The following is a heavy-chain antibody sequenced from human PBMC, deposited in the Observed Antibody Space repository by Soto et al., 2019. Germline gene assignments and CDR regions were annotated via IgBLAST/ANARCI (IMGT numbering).Heavy chain of an antibody. Sequence: QVQLQESGPGLVKPSQTLSLTCTVSGGSISSGGYYWSWIRQHPGKGLEWIGYIYYSGSTYYNPSLTSRVTISVDTSKNQFSLKLSSVTAADTAVYYCARAIHSTVYYYYYGMDVWGQGTTVTVSS. CDR3: ARAIHSTVYYYYYGMDV. J-gene: IGHJ6*02. CDR2: IYYSGST. V-gene: IGHV4-31*03. CDR1: GGSISSGGYY. D-gene: IGHD4-17*01.